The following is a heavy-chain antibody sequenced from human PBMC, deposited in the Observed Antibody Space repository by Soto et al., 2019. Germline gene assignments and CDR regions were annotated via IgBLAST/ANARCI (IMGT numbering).Heavy chain of an antibody. CDR3: AREGGLAYCGGDCLYNWFDP. D-gene: IGHD2-21*02. Sequence: SETLSLTCTVSGGYISSGDYYWSWVRQHPGKGLEWIGYRSYSGSTYYNPSLKSRVTIVVDTSRNQFSLRLSSVTAADTAVYYCAREGGLAYCGGDCLYNWFDPWGQGTLVTVSS. CDR2: RSYSGST. V-gene: IGHV4-31*03. J-gene: IGHJ5*02. CDR1: GGYISSGDYY.